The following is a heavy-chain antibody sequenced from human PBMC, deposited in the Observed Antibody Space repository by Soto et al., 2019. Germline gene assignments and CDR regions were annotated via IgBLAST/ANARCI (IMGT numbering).Heavy chain of an antibody. Sequence: EVQLLESGGGLEQPGGSLRLSCAASGFTFSTYAMSWVRQAPEKGLEWVSTISAGGSSTYYADSVKGRFTISRDNSKNTLYLQVNSLRAEDTAVYYCAQDAYPSYCSHVRCYFSHCGQGTLVTVSS. CDR1: GFTFSTYA. CDR2: ISAGGSST. J-gene: IGHJ4*02. CDR3: AQDAYPSYCSHVRCYFSH. D-gene: IGHD2-15*01. V-gene: IGHV3-23*01.